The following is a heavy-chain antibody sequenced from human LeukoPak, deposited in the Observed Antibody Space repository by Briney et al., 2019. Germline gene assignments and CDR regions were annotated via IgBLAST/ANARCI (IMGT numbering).Heavy chain of an antibody. CDR1: GFTFSSYA. V-gene: IGHV3-64D*09. CDR2: ISPSGENT. J-gene: IGHJ5*02. Sequence: GGSLRLSCSASGFTFSSYAIHWVRQAPGRGLEYVSGISPSGENTFYVASVKARFIISRDNSKNTVYLQMSSLRTEDTAVYYCVRRFDPWGQGTLVTVSS. CDR3: VRRFDP.